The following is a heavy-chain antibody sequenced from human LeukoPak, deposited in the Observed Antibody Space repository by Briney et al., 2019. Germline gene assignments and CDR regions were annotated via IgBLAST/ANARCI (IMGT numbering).Heavy chain of an antibody. CDR3: VGYSYDFYYYYGMDV. CDR1: GFTFSRYE. D-gene: IGHD5-18*01. J-gene: IGHJ6*02. CDR2: ISSNGCST. V-gene: IGHV3-64D*08. Sequence: GGSLRLSCSASGFTFSRYEMHWVRQAPGKGMEYVSVISSNGCSTYYAYSVNLRFTISRHNSKNTLYLQMSSLRAEDTAVYYCVGYSYDFYYYYGMDVWGQGTTVTVSS.